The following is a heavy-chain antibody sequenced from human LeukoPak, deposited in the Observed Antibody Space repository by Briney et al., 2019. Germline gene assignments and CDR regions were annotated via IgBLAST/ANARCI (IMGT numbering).Heavy chain of an antibody. V-gene: IGHV1-46*01. CDR2: INPSGSRT. CDR1: GYTFTSYY. Sequence: ASVKVSCKASGYTFTSYYMHWVRQAPGQGLEGMGIINPSGSRTSYTQTFQGRVTITKDRSTSTVYMELSSLRSEDTAVYYCARDRLERSSYYYYMDVWGKGTTVTVSS. D-gene: IGHD1-1*01. CDR3: ARDRLERSSYYYYMDV. J-gene: IGHJ6*03.